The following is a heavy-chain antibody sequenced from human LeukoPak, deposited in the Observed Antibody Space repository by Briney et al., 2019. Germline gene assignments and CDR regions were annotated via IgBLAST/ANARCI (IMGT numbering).Heavy chain of an antibody. CDR2: IYPHSGGT. J-gene: IGHJ4*02. Sequence: ASVKVSCKASGYTFTGYYIHWVGQARGQGPEWMGWIYPHSGGTNYAQKFQGRVTMTRDTSISTAYMELSRLRFDDTAVYYCARDQVDAGSYFAFFDYWGQGTLVTVSS. V-gene: IGHV1-2*02. CDR3: ARDQVDAGSYFAFFDY. D-gene: IGHD1-26*01. CDR1: GYTFTGYY.